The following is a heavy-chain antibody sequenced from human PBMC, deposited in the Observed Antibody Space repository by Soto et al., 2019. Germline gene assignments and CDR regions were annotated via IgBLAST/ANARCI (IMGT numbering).Heavy chain of an antibody. CDR1: GFTFSDYA. CDR2: INTNSYYI. Sequence: EVQLVESGGGLVKPGGSLRLSCAAFGFTFSDYAMSRVRQAPGKGLEWVSSINTNSYYIYYGDSVKGRFTTSRDNAQNSLYLQMNSLRVEDTAVYYCGRRGPAVGVTGPSDYWGQGTLVIVSS. V-gene: IGHV3-21*01. CDR3: GRRGPAVGVTGPSDY. J-gene: IGHJ4*02. D-gene: IGHD1-26*01.